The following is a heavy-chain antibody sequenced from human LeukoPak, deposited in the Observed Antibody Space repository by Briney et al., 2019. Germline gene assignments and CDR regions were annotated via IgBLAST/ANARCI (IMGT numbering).Heavy chain of an antibody. D-gene: IGHD1-26*01. CDR1: GFTFSSYT. Sequence: GESLRLSCAASGFTFSSYTMNWVRQAPGKGLEWVSSISSSSSFIYYADSVKGRFTISRDSSKNTLFLHMNTLRAEDTAIYYCAKDRTVGASYWYFDLWGRGTLVTVSS. CDR2: ISSSSSFI. J-gene: IGHJ2*01. CDR3: AKDRTVGASYWYFDL. V-gene: IGHV3-21*04.